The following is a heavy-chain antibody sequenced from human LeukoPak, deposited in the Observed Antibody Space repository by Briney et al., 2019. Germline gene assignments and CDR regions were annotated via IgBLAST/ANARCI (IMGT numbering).Heavy chain of an antibody. CDR2: IYPGDSDT. CDR3: ARHLNPGKYFDN. Sequence: PGESLKISCQGSGYSFTSYWIGWVRPMPGKVLEWMGIIYPGDSDTRYSPSFQGQVTISADKPISTAYLQWSSLKASDTAMYYCARHLNPGKYFDNWGQGTLVTVSS. CDR1: GYSFTSYW. D-gene: IGHD1-14*01. J-gene: IGHJ4*02. V-gene: IGHV5-51*01.